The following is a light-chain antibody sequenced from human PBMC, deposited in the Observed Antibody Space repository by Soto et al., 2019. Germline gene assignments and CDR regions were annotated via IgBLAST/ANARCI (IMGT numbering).Light chain of an antibody. CDR1: LSVSSN. CDR3: QQYNNSPPWT. J-gene: IGKJ1*01. Sequence: EIVMTQSPATLSVSPGERATLSCRASLSVSSNLAWSQQKPGQAPRLLIYGASTRATAIPARFIGSGSETEFTLTISVLQSEDFAVYYCQQYNNSPPWTFGQGTKVEIK. V-gene: IGKV3-15*01. CDR2: GAS.